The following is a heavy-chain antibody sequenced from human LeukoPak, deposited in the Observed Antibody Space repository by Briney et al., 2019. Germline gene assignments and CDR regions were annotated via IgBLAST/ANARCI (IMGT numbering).Heavy chain of an antibody. J-gene: IGHJ4*02. V-gene: IGHV1-2*02. CDR1: GYTFNGYY. CDR3: ARGRGATVTTPTDY. CDR2: INPNSGGT. D-gene: IGHD4-17*01. Sequence: ASVKVSCKASGYTFNGYYMHWARQAPGQGLEWMGWINPNSGGTNYAQKFQGRVTMTRDTSISTAYMELSRLRPDDTAVYYCARGRGATVTTPTDYWGQGTLVTVSS.